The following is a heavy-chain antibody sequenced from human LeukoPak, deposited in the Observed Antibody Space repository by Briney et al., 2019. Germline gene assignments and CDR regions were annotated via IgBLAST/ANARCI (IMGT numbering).Heavy chain of an antibody. V-gene: IGHV4-39*06. Sequence: SETLSLTCTVSGGSISSITYYWGWIRQPPGKGLEWVGHMYYRGNTFYNPSLKSRVTISVDTSNNQFPLKLRSVTAADTAVYYCARLFGNYQNYFDYWGQGTLVTVSS. CDR1: GGSISSITYY. D-gene: IGHD1-7*01. CDR2: MYYRGNT. J-gene: IGHJ4*02. CDR3: ARLFGNYQNYFDY.